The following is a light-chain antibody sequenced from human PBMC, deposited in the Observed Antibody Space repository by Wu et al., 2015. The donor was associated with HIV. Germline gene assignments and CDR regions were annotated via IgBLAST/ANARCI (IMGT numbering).Light chain of an antibody. V-gene: IGKV1-9*01. CDR3: QQLNTYPLA. CDR1: QGISSY. Sequence: DIRLTQSPSFLSASVGDRVTITCQANQGISSYLAWYQQQPGKAPKLLIYATSTLQSGIPSRFSGNGSGTEFTLTISSLQPEDLATYYCQQLNTYPLAFGPGTKWISN. J-gene: IGKJ3*01. CDR2: ATS.